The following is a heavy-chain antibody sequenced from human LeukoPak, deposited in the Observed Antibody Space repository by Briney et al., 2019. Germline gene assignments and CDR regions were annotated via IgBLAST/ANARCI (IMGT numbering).Heavy chain of an antibody. CDR1: GFTFSSYA. V-gene: IGHV3-23*01. Sequence: PGGSLRLSCAAPGFTFSSYAMSWVRQAPGKGLEWVSAISGSGGSTYYADSVKGRFTIPRDNSKNTLYLQMNSLRAEDTAVYYCAKDSIVGATTHAFDIWGQGTMVTVSS. CDR2: ISGSGGST. CDR3: AKDSIVGATTHAFDI. J-gene: IGHJ3*02. D-gene: IGHD1-26*01.